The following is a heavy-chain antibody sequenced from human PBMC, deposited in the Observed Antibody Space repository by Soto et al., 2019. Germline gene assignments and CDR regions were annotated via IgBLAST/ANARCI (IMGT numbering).Heavy chain of an antibody. CDR3: ATIESRITIFGVVIRETVGAFDI. D-gene: IGHD3-3*01. J-gene: IGHJ3*02. V-gene: IGHV4-59*05. CDR1: GGSFSGYY. CDR2: IYYTGST. Sequence: PSETLSLTCAVYGGSFSGYYWSWIRQPPGEGLEWIGSIYYTGSTYNNPSLKSRVTISVDTSKNQFSLKLSSVTAADTAVYYCATIESRITIFGVVIRETVGAFDIWGQGTMVTVSS.